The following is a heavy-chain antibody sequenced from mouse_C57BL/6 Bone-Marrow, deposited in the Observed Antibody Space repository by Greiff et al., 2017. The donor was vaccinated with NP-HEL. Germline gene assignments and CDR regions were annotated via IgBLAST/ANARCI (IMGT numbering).Heavy chain of an antibody. Sequence: EVQLQESGGDLVKPGGSLKLSCAASGFTFSSYGMSWVRQTPDKRLEWVATISSGGSYTYYPDSVKGRFTISRDNAKNTLYLQMSSLKSEDTAMYYCARHYYGSRQAWFAYWGQGTLVTVSA. CDR3: ARHYYGSRQAWFAY. CDR1: GFTFSSYG. CDR2: ISSGGSYT. D-gene: IGHD1-1*01. J-gene: IGHJ3*01. V-gene: IGHV5-6*01.